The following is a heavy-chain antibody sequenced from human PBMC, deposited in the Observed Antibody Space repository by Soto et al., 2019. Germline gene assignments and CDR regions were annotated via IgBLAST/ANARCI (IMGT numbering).Heavy chain of an antibody. Sequence: GGSLRLSCAASGFTFSSYEMNWVRQAPGKGLEWVSYISSSGSTIYYADSVKGRFTISRDNAKNSLYLQMNSLRAEDTAVYYCARMAVAGPPDAFDIWGQGTMVTV. V-gene: IGHV3-48*03. CDR1: GFTFSSYE. D-gene: IGHD6-19*01. CDR3: ARMAVAGPPDAFDI. CDR2: ISSSGSTI. J-gene: IGHJ3*02.